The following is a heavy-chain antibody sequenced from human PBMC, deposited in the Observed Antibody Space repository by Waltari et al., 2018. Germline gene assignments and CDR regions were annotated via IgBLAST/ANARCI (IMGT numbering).Heavy chain of an antibody. V-gene: IGHV3-23*04. J-gene: IGHJ5*02. CDR3: AKDVALLVVPAAHDWFDP. CDR1: GFPFTISA. D-gene: IGHD2-2*01. Sequence: VQLVDSGGDMVPPAGSLLLPCAASGFPFTISASLWSSQAPGKGLEWGSGISGAGMTTYYADSVRGRFTISRDNAKNTVYLQMDSLRVEDTAVYYCAKDVALLVVPAAHDWFDPWGQGTLVTVSS. CDR2: ISGAGMTT.